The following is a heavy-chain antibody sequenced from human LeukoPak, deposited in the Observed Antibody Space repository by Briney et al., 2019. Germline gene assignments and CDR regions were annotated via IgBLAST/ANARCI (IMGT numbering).Heavy chain of an antibody. J-gene: IGHJ4*02. V-gene: IGHV1-18*04. D-gene: IGHD6-13*01. CDR1: GYTFTGYY. CDR3: ASSPIPIAAADSNFDY. CDR2: ISAYNGNT. Sequence: ASVKVSCKASGYTFTGYYIHWVRQAPGQGLEWMGWISAYNGNTNYAQRLQGRVTMTTDTSTSTAYMELRSLRSDDTAVYYCASSPIPIAAADSNFDYWGQGTLVTVSS.